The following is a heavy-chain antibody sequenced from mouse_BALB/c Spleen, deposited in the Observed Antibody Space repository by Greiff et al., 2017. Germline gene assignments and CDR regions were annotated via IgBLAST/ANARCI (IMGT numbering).Heavy chain of an antibody. CDR2: INPYNGDT. D-gene: IGHD2-14*01. J-gene: IGHJ4*01. CDR1: GYSFTGYF. Sequence: VQLQQSGPELVKPGASVKISCKASGYSFTGYFMNWVMQSHGKSLEWIGRINPYNGDTFYNQKFKGKATLTVDKSSSTAHMELRSLASEDSAVYYCARYYRYDDYAMDYWGQGTSVTVSS. CDR3: ARYYRYDDYAMDY. V-gene: IGHV1-20*02.